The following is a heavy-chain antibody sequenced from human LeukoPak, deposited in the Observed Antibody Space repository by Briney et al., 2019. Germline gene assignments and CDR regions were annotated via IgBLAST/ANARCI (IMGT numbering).Heavy chain of an antibody. Sequence: GRSLRLSCAASGFTFSDYGMHWVRQAPGKGLEWVAVISYDGSTKYYADSVKGRFTISRDNSKNTLYLQMNSLRVEDTAVYYCAGESGLDYWGQGTLVTVSS. J-gene: IGHJ4*02. CDR1: GFTFSDYG. CDR3: AGESGLDY. D-gene: IGHD3-10*01. V-gene: IGHV3-30*03. CDR2: ISYDGSTK.